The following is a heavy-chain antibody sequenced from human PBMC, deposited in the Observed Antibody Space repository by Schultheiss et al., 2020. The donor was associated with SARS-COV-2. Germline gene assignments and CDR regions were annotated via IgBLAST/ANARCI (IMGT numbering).Heavy chain of an antibody. J-gene: IGHJ6*02. Sequence: SLKISCAASGFTFDDYAMHWVRQAPGKGLEWVSGISWNSGSIGYADSVKGRFTISRDNAKNSLYLQMNSLRAEDTALYYCAKDMRGPGAVLDVWGQGTTVTVSS. CDR1: GFTFDDYA. CDR2: ISWNSGSI. V-gene: IGHV3-9*01. CDR3: AKDMRGPGAVLDV.